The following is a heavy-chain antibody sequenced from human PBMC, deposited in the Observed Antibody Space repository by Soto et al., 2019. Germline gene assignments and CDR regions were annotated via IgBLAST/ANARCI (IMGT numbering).Heavy chain of an antibody. J-gene: IGHJ6*02. CDR2: INPNSGGT. V-gene: IGHV1-2*02. Sequence: QVQLVQSGAEVKKPGASVKVSCKASGYTFTGYYMHWVRQAPGQGLEWMGWINPNSGGTNYAQKFQGRVTITADESTSTAYMELSSLRSEDTAVYYCARGNRGRGPKNYYGMDVWGQGTTVTVSS. D-gene: IGHD3-10*01. CDR3: ARGNRGRGPKNYYGMDV. CDR1: GYTFTGYY.